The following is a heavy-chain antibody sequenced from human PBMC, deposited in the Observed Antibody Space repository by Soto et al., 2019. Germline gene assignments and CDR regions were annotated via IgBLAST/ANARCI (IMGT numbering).Heavy chain of an antibody. CDR3: ASSDCGGDCYSSVYYYYYGMDV. CDR2: INPSGGST. D-gene: IGHD2-21*02. Sequence: GASVKVSCKASGYTFTSYYMHWVRQAPGQGLEWMGIINPSGGSTSYAQKFQGRVTMTRDTSTSTVYMELSSLRSEDTAVYYCASSDCGGDCYSSVYYYYYGMDVWGQGTTVTVSS. CDR1: GYTFTSYY. J-gene: IGHJ6*02. V-gene: IGHV1-46*01.